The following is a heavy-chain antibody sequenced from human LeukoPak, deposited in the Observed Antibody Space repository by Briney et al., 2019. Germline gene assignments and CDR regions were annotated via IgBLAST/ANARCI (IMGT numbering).Heavy chain of an antibody. Sequence: GGSLRLSCSASGFTFSSFAMNWVRQAPGKGLEWVSCISSSSRTINYADSVKGRFTISRDNSKNTLYLQMNSLRAEDTAVYYCARDSDITMIVVADYWGQGTLVTVSS. J-gene: IGHJ4*02. D-gene: IGHD3-22*01. CDR2: ISSSSRTI. CDR1: GFTFSSFA. V-gene: IGHV3-48*01. CDR3: ARDSDITMIVVADY.